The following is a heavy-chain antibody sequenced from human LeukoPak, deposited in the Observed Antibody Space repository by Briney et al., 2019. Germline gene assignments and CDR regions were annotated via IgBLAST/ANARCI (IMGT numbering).Heavy chain of an antibody. J-gene: IGHJ3*01. V-gene: IGHV3-23*01. Sequence: GGSLRLSCAASGFTFSSYAMSWVRQAPGKGLEWVSGITGSGSGTYYADSVKGRFTISRDNSKNSLYLQMNSLRIEDTALYYCAKEGDGYHWGQGTMVTVSS. CDR3: AKEGDGYH. CDR2: ITGSGSGT. D-gene: IGHD5-24*01. CDR1: GFTFSSYA.